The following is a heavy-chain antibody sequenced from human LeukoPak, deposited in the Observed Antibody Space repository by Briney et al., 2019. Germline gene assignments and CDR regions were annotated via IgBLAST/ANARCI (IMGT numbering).Heavy chain of an antibody. V-gene: IGHV1-69*04. D-gene: IGHD4-23*01. J-gene: IGHJ4*02. Sequence: ASVKVSCKASGGTFSSYAISWVRQAPGQGLEWMGRIIPILGIANYAQKFQGRVTITADKSTSTAYMELSSLRSEDTAVYYCARDWEYGGNSNFDYWGQGTLVTVSS. CDR1: GGTFSSYA. CDR3: ARDWEYGGNSNFDY. CDR2: IIPILGIA.